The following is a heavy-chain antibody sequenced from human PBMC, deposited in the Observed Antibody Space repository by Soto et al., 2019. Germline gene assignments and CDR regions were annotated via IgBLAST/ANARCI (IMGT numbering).Heavy chain of an antibody. J-gene: IGHJ4*02. CDR2: IWFDGSNK. CDR1: GFTFSSCG. CDR3: ARGFPRRLIAAPFDY. D-gene: IGHD6-6*01. Sequence: VQLVESGGGVVQPGRSLRLSCAASGFTFSSCGMHWVRQAPDKGLEWVAVIWFDGSNKYYADSVKGRFTISRDNSKNTLYLQMNTLRADDTAVYYCARGFPRRLIAAPFDYWGQGTLVTVSS. V-gene: IGHV3-33*01.